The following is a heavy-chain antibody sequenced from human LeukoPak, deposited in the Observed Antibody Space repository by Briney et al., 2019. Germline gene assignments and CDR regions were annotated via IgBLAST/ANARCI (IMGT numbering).Heavy chain of an antibody. CDR3: ASIGPHTYYYGSGSPGY. D-gene: IGHD3-10*01. Sequence: ASVKVSCKASGYTFTGYYMHWVRQAPGQGLEWMGRINPNSGGTNYAQKFQGRVTMTRDTSISTAYMELSRLRSDDTAVYYCASIGPHTYYYGSGSPGYWGQGTLVTVSS. CDR2: INPNSGGT. V-gene: IGHV1-2*06. CDR1: GYTFTGYY. J-gene: IGHJ4*02.